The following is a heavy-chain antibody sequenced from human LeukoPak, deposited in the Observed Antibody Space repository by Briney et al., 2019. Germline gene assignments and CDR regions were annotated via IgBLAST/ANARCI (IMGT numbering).Heavy chain of an antibody. J-gene: IGHJ4*02. V-gene: IGHV4-59*01. CDR1: GGSISSYY. Sequence: PSETLSLACTVSGGSISSYYWSWIRQPPGKGLEWIGYIYYSGSTNYNPSLKSRVTISVDTSKNQFSLKLSSVTAADTAVYYCARSSGWYPSYFDYWGQGTLVTVSS. CDR3: ARSSGWYPSYFDY. CDR2: IYYSGST. D-gene: IGHD6-19*01.